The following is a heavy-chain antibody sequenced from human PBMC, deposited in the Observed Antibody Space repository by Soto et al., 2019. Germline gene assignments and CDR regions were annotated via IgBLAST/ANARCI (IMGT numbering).Heavy chain of an antibody. CDR1: GFTFSSFG. CDR2: ISYDGSNK. CDR3: ASMIIAAAAYYYYGMDV. J-gene: IGHJ6*02. Sequence: GGSLRLSCAASGFTFSSFGMHWVRQAPGKGLEWVAVISYDGSNKYYADSVKGRFTISRDDSKYTLYLQMNSLRAEDTAIYYCASMIIAAAAYYYYGMDVWGQGTTVTVSS. V-gene: IGHV3-30*03. D-gene: IGHD6-13*01.